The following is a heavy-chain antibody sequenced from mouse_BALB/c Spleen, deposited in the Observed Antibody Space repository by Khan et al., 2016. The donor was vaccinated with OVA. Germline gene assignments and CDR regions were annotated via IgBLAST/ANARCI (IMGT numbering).Heavy chain of an antibody. V-gene: IGHV1-69*02. D-gene: IGHD1-1*01. Sequence: QVQLQQPGAELVKPGASVKLSCKASGYTFSSYWMHWVKQRPGQGLEWIGEIDPSDSHTNYNQKFKGKATLNVDKSSSPAYMHLSSLTSEDSAVYYCSRSYYYGSSTWCAYWGQGTLVTVSA. CDR1: GYTFSSYW. J-gene: IGHJ3*01. CDR2: IDPSDSHT. CDR3: SRSYYYGSSTWCAY.